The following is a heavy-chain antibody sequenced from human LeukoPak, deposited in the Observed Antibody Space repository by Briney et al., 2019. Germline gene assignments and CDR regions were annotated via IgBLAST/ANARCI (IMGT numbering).Heavy chain of an antibody. CDR3: ATGYSSGWYDY. CDR1: GGSISSGDYY. Sequence: PSETLSLTCTVSGGSISSGDYYWSWIRQPPGKGLEWIGYIYYSGSTDYSPSLKSRVTISVDTSKDQFSLKLSSVTAADTAVYYCATGYSSGWYDYWGQGTLVTVSS. V-gene: IGHV4-61*08. J-gene: IGHJ4*02. CDR2: IYYSGST. D-gene: IGHD6-19*01.